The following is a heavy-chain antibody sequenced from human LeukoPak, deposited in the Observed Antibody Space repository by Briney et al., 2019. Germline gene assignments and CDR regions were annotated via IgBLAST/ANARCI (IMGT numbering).Heavy chain of an antibody. Sequence: SGGSLRLSCETSGFTFSSYGMHWVRQAPGKGLEWVAFIRYDGSNKHYADSVKGRFTISRDNSKNTLYLQMNSLRAEDTAVYYCAKDLGYSSSYNITLLDYWSQGTLVTVSS. CDR2: IRYDGSNK. CDR3: AKDLGYSSSYNITLLDY. CDR1: GFTFSSYG. V-gene: IGHV3-30*02. J-gene: IGHJ4*02. D-gene: IGHD6-6*01.